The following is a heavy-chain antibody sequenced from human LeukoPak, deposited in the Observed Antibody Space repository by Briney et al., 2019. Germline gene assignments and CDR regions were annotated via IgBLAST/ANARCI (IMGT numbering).Heavy chain of an antibody. CDR1: GFTFDDYG. Sequence: SGGSLRLSCAASGFTFDDYGMSWVRQAPGKGLEWVSGINWNGGSTGYADSVKDRFTISRDNAKNSLYLQMNSLRAEDTALYHCARGKYCSSTSCYAFDPWGQGTLVTVSS. V-gene: IGHV3-20*01. CDR2: INWNGGST. CDR3: ARGKYCSSTSCYAFDP. D-gene: IGHD2-2*01. J-gene: IGHJ5*02.